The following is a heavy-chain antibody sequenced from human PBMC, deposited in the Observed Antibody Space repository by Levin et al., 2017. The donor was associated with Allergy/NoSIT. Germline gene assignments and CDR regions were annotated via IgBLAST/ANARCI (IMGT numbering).Heavy chain of an antibody. J-gene: IGHJ4*02. CDR2: ISGNGDRT. D-gene: IGHD3-22*01. Sequence: GESLKISCAASGFTFSNYAMSWVRQAPGKGLDWVSAISGNGDRTNYADSVKGRFTISRDDSKNTLYLQMNSLGAEDTALYYCAKERPYFYDQYGYDFDHWGQGTLVTVSS. CDR3: AKERPYFYDQYGYDFDH. V-gene: IGHV3-23*01. CDR1: GFTFSNYA.